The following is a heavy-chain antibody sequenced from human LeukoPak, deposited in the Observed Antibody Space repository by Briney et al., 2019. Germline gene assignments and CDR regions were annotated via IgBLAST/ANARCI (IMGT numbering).Heavy chain of an antibody. V-gene: IGHV3-21*01. Sequence: GGSLRLSCAASGFTFSSYSMNWVRQAPGKGLEWGSSISSSSSYIYYADSVKGRFTISRDNANNSLYLQMNSLRTEDTAVYYCAELERFDYWGQGTLVTVSA. D-gene: IGHD1-1*01. CDR3: AELERFDY. CDR2: ISSSSSYI. J-gene: IGHJ4*02. CDR1: GFTFSSYS.